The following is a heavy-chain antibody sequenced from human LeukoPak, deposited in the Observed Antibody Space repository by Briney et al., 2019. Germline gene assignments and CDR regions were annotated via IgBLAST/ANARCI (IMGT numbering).Heavy chain of an antibody. CDR3: ARVALFGSGSYYSFVP. V-gene: IGHV4-4*07. CDR1: GGSISGHY. D-gene: IGHD3-10*01. J-gene: IGHJ5*02. Sequence: SGTLSLTCTASGGSISGHYRSWIRQPAGKGLEWIGRIYMTGSTNYNPSLKSRVTMSVDMSKNQFSLKLSSVTAEDTAVYFCARVALFGSGSYYSFVPWGQGTLVTVSS. CDR2: IYMTGST.